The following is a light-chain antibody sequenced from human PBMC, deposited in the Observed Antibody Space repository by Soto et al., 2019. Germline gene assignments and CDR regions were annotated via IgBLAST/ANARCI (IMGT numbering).Light chain of an antibody. CDR2: GAS. CDR3: QQYNNSAEIT. Sequence: EIVLTQSPGTLSLSPGERATLACRASQSVSSSYLAWYQQKPGQAPRVLIYGASSRATGIPDRFSGSGSGTDFTLTISRLEPEDSAVYYCQQYNNSAEITFGQGTRLEIK. J-gene: IGKJ5*01. CDR1: QSVSSSY. V-gene: IGKV3-20*01.